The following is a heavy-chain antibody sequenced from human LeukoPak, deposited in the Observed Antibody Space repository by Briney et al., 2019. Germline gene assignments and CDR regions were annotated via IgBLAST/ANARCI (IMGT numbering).Heavy chain of an antibody. Sequence: GGSLRLSCAASGFTFSSYWMSWVRQAPGKGLEWVSASSGSGGSTYYADSVKGRFTISRDNSKNTLYLQMNSLRAEDTAIYYCARVDYDRSGEDANAEYFQHWGQGTLVTVSS. V-gene: IGHV3-23*01. D-gene: IGHD3-22*01. CDR3: ARVDYDRSGEDANAEYFQH. J-gene: IGHJ1*01. CDR1: GFTFSSYW. CDR2: SSGSGGST.